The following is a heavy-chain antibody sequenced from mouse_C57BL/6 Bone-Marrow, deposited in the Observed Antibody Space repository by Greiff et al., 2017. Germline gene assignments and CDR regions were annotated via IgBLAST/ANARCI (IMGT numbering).Heavy chain of an antibody. J-gene: IGHJ1*03. V-gene: IGHV5-17*01. CDR2: ISSGSSTI. CDR3: ARDSYGSSYDWYFDV. CDR1: GFTFSDSG. Sequence: EVKLVESGGGLVKPGGSLKLSCAASGFTFSDSGMHWVRQAPEKGLEWVAYISSGSSTIYYADTVKGRFTISRDNAKNTLFLQMTSLRSEDTAMYYCARDSYGSSYDWYFDVWGTGTTVTVSS. D-gene: IGHD1-1*01.